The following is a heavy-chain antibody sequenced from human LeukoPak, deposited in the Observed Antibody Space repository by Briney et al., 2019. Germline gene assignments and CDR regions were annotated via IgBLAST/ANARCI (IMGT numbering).Heavy chain of an antibody. D-gene: IGHD3-10*01. CDR3: TKGRGI. CDR2: IYTSGTS. CDR1: GGSISSGSYD. J-gene: IGHJ4*02. Sequence: SESLSLTCTVSGGSISSGSYDWYWIRQPAGKGLEWIGHIYTSGTSNYNPSLRSRVTISVDTSKNQFSLKLTSVTAADTAVYYCTKGRGIWGQGTLVTVSS. V-gene: IGHV4-61*09.